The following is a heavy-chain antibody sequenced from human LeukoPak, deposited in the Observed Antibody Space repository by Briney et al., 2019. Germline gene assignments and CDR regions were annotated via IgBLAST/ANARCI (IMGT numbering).Heavy chain of an antibody. Sequence: PGGSLRLSCAASGFTVSSNYMSWVRQAPGKGLEWVSVIYSGGSTYYADSAKGRFTISRDNSKNTLYLQMNSLRAEDTAVYYCARGDLGGPNDAFDIWGQGTMVTVSS. J-gene: IGHJ3*02. CDR3: ARGDLGGPNDAFDI. CDR2: IYSGGST. CDR1: GFTVSSNY. V-gene: IGHV3-53*01. D-gene: IGHD3-16*01.